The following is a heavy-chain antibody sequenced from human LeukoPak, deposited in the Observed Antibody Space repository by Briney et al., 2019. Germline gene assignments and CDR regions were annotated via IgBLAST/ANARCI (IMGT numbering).Heavy chain of an antibody. J-gene: IGHJ6*03. V-gene: IGHV3-74*01. CDR3: ARGDEDTAAGIVFLPYYYYCMDV. CDR2: INSDGSST. Sequence: PRGSLRLSCAASGFTLSRYWMTWVRQAPGKGLVWVSRINSDGSSTSYADSVKGRFTISRDNAKNTLYPQMNSLRAEDTAVYYCARGDEDTAAGIVFLPYYYYCMDVWGKGTTVTVSS. CDR1: GFTLSRYW. D-gene: IGHD6-13*01.